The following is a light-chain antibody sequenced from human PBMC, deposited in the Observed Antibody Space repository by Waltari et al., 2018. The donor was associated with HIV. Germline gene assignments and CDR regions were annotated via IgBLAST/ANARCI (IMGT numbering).Light chain of an antibody. CDR3: QSYDSRLSGSVV. J-gene: IGLJ2*01. CDR1: NPNIRAGFD. V-gene: IGLV1-40*01. CDR2: DNN. Sequence: QSALPQPPSVSGAPGQTVTISRSGSNPNIRAGFDVNWYQQVPGTAPRLLIYDNNNRPSGVPDRFSGSKSGTSASLAINGLQSEDEADYYCQSYDSRLSGSVVFGGGTKVTVL.